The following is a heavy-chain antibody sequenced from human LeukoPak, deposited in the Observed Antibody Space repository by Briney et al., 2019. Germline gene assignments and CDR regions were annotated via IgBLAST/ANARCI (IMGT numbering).Heavy chain of an antibody. CDR1: GFTFSSYA. CDR2: ISYDGSNK. Sequence: QSGGSLRLSCAASGFTFSSYAMHWVSQAPGKGLEWVAVISYDGSNKYYADSVKGRFTISRDNSKNTLFLQMSSLRAEDTAVYYCARDISWYFDYWGQGMLVTVSS. V-gene: IGHV3-30*07. J-gene: IGHJ4*02. D-gene: IGHD6-13*01. CDR3: ARDISWYFDY.